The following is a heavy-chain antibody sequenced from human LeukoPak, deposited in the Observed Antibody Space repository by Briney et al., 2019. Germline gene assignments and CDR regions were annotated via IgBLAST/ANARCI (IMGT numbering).Heavy chain of an antibody. CDR1: GGSISSYY. CDR3: ASSAYCSGGSRPVWGYYYYGMDV. D-gene: IGHD2-15*01. V-gene: IGHV4-59*01. CDR2: IYYSGST. J-gene: IGHJ6*02. Sequence: PSETLSLTCTVSGGSISSYYWSWIRQPPGKGLGWIGYIYYSGSTNYNPSLKSRVTISVDTSKNQFSLKLSSVTAADTAVYYCASSAYCSGGSRPVWGYYYYGMDVWGQGTTVTVSS.